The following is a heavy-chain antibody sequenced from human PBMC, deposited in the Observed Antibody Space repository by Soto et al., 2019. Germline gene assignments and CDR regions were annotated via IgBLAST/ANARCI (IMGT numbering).Heavy chain of an antibody. CDR3: ARYHTVMTTVGFDYYYFDY. J-gene: IGHJ4*02. CDR1: GGTFSSYA. D-gene: IGHD4-4*01. V-gene: IGHV1-69*13. CDR2: IIPIFGTA. Sequence: GASVKVSCKASGGTFSSYAISWVRQAPGQGLEWMGGIIPIFGTANYAQKFQGRVTITADESTSTAYMELSSLRSEDTAVYYCARYHTVMTTVGFDYYYFDYWGQGTLVTVSS.